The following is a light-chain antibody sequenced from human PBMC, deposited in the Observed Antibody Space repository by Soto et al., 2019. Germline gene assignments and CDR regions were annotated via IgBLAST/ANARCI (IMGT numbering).Light chain of an antibody. CDR1: SSDVGGYNY. Sequence: QSALTQPPSASGSRGQSVTISCTGTSSDVGGYNYVSWYQQHPGKAPKLMIYEVSKRPSGVPDRFSGSKSGSTASLTVSGLQAEDEADYYCSSYAGSNNVVFGGGTKLTVL. CDR2: EVS. J-gene: IGLJ2*01. CDR3: SSYAGSNNVV. V-gene: IGLV2-8*01.